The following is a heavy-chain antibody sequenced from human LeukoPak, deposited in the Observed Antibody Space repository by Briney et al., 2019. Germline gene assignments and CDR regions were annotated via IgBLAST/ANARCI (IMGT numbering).Heavy chain of an antibody. CDR2: VYNSGNT. D-gene: IGHD2-15*01. Sequence: PSETLSLTCTVSGASISSYYWSWIRQPPGKGLEWIGYVYNSGNTNYNPSLKSRVTISVDTSKNQFSLKLSSVTAADTAVYYCARGGRYCSGGSCYWNWFDPWGQGTLVTVSS. V-gene: IGHV4-59*12. J-gene: IGHJ5*02. CDR1: GASISSYY. CDR3: ARGGRYCSGGSCYWNWFDP.